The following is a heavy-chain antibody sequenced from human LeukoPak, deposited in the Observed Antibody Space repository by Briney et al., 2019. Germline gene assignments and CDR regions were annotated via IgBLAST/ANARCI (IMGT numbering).Heavy chain of an antibody. D-gene: IGHD3-10*01. CDR2: ISAYNGNT. Sequence: ASVKVSCKASGYTFTSYGISWVRQAPGQGLEGMGWISAYNGNTNYAQKLQGRVTMTTDTSTSTAYMQLRSLRSDDTAVYYCARDFPHGVNNWFDPWGQGTLVTVSS. V-gene: IGHV1-18*01. CDR3: ARDFPHGVNNWFDP. J-gene: IGHJ5*02. CDR1: GYTFTSYG.